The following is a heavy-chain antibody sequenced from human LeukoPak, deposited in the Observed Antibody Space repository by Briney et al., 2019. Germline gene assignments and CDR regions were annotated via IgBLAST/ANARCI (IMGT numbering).Heavy chain of an antibody. J-gene: IGHJ4*02. CDR2: IYSADSGGNT. Sequence: PGGSLRLSCAASGFTVSSNYMTWVRQAPGKGLEWVSVIYSADSGGNTYYADSVKGRFTISRDNSQSTLYLQMSSLRAEDTAVYYCAGARRRDYYDSSGYYYFDFDHWGQGTLVTVSS. D-gene: IGHD3-22*01. CDR3: AGARRRDYYDSSGYYYFDFDH. V-gene: IGHV3-53*01. CDR1: GFTVSSNY.